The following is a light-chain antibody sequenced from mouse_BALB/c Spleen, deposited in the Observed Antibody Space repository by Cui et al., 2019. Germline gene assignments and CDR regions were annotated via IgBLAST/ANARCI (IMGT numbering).Light chain of an antibody. V-gene: IGKV4-57*01. CDR2: STS. CDR1: SSVSY. Sequence: QIVLTQSPEIMSASPGEKVTITCSASSSVSYMHWFQQNPGTSPKLLIYSTSNLASGVPARFSGSGSGTSYSLTISRMEAEDAATYYCQQRSSYPLTFGAGTKLELK. J-gene: IGKJ5*01. CDR3: QQRSSYPLT.